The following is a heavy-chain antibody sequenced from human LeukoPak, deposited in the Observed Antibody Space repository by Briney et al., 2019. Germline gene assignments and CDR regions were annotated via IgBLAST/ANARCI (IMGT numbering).Heavy chain of an antibody. Sequence: PSETLSLTCTVSGGSISSYYWSWIRQPPGKGLEWIGYIYYSGSTNYNPSLKSRVTISVDTSKNQFSLKLSSVTAADTAVYYCARSYSSGSWFDPWGQGTLVTVSS. CDR3: ARSYSSGSWFDP. CDR1: GGSISSYY. J-gene: IGHJ5*02. CDR2: IYYSGST. D-gene: IGHD6-25*01. V-gene: IGHV4-59*12.